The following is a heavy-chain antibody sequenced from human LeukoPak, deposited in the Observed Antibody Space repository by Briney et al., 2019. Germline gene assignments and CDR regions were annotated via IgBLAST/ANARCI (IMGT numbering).Heavy chain of an antibody. CDR3: ATACTGISCYMIGAYFDS. V-gene: IGHV1-8*01. D-gene: IGHD2-2*02. Sequence: ASAKVSCKASGYTFTSYDINWVRQATGQGLEWMGWMNPNSGNTGYAQKFQGRVTMTRNTSISTAYMELSSLRSEDTAVYYCATACTGISCYMIGAYFDSWGQGTLVSVSS. J-gene: IGHJ4*02. CDR2: MNPNSGNT. CDR1: GYTFTSYD.